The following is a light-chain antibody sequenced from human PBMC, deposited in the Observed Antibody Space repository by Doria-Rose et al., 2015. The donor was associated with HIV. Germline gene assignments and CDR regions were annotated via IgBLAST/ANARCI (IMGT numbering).Light chain of an antibody. Sequence: QSALIQPASVSGSPGQSITISCTGTRSDVGSYNLVSWYQQYPGKAPKLMTFEVSKRPSGSSNRFSGSKSGNTASLTISGLQAEDEADYYCYSYVGSSTVVFGGGTKLTVL. CDR1: RSDVGSYNL. J-gene: IGLJ3*02. V-gene: IGLV2-23*02. CDR2: EVS. CDR3: YSYVGSSTVV.